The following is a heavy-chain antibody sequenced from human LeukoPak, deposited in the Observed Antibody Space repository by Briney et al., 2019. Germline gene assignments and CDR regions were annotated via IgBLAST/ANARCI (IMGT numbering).Heavy chain of an antibody. D-gene: IGHD1-26*01. CDR1: GGSINSYY. Sequence: SETLSLTCTVSGGSINSYYWSWIRQPPGKGLEWVGYIYYSGSTTYNPSLKSRVTISVDTSKNQFSLKLSSVTAADTAVYYCARDFSDWMGAFDIWGQGTMVTVSS. CDR2: IYYSGST. J-gene: IGHJ3*02. CDR3: ARDFSDWMGAFDI. V-gene: IGHV4-59*01.